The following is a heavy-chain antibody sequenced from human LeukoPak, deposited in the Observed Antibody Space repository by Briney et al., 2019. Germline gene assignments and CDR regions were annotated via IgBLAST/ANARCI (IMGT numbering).Heavy chain of an antibody. Sequence: ASVKVSCKSSGYTFTGYYMRWVRQAPGQGLEWMGWINPNSGGTNYAQKFQGRVTMTRDTSISTAYMELSRLRSDDTAVYYCARDLSLGAVQRLFGYDYWGQGTLVTVSS. CDR1: GYTFTGYY. V-gene: IGHV1-2*02. CDR2: INPNSGGT. D-gene: IGHD1-1*01. CDR3: ARDLSLGAVQRLFGYDY. J-gene: IGHJ4*02.